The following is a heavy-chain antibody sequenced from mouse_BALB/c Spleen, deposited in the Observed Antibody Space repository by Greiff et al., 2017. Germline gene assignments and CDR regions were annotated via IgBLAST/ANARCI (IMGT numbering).Heavy chain of an antibody. V-gene: IGHV1-26*01. J-gene: IGHJ2*01. Sequence: EVQLHQSGPELVKPGASVKISCKASGYSFTGYYMHWVKQSHVKSLEWIGRINPYNGATSYNQNFKDKASLTVDKSSSTAYMELHSLTSEDSAVYYCARRAITEGFDYWGQGTTLTVSS. CDR2: INPYNGAT. D-gene: IGHD2-4*01. CDR1: GYSFTGYY. CDR3: ARRAITEGFDY.